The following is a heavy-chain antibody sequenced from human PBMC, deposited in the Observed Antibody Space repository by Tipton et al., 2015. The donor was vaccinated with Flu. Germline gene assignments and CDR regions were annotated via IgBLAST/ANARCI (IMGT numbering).Heavy chain of an antibody. CDR1: GFTFRSYE. J-gene: IGHJ4*02. CDR3: ARGFIRLCDF. D-gene: IGHD3-16*01. Sequence: AVSGFTFRSYEINWVRQAPGKGLEWVSYITPSGTTKYYADAVKGRFTISRDNAKNSLYLQMNSLRAEDTAVYYCARGFIRLCDFWGRGTLVTVSS. V-gene: IGHV3-48*03. CDR2: ITPSGTTK.